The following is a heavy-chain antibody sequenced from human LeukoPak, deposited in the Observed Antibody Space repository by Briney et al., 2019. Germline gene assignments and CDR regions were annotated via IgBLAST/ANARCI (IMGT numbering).Heavy chain of an antibody. CDR1: GGSISSFH. CDR2: IYYSGST. Sequence: PSETLSLTCTVSGGSISSFHWSWIRQPPGKGLECIGYIYYSGSTNYNPSLKSRVTISVDRSKNQFSLKLSSVTAADTAVYYCARALGDYEYEGYYFDYWGQGTLVTVSS. J-gene: IGHJ4*02. D-gene: IGHD3-16*01. V-gene: IGHV4-59*12. CDR3: ARALGDYEYEGYYFDY.